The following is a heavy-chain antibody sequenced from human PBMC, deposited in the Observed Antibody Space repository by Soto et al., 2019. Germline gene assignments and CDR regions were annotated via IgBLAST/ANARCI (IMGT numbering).Heavy chain of an antibody. CDR2: TYYRSKWYN. J-gene: IGHJ4*02. CDR1: GDSVSSNSAA. Sequence: QSQTLSLTCAISGDSVSSNSAAWNWIRQSPSRGLEWLGRTYYRSKWYNDYAVSVKSRITINPDTSKNQFSLQLNSVTPEDTAVYYCAGISDYYDSSGGFDYWGQGTLVTVSS. CDR3: AGISDYYDSSGGFDY. D-gene: IGHD3-22*01. V-gene: IGHV6-1*01.